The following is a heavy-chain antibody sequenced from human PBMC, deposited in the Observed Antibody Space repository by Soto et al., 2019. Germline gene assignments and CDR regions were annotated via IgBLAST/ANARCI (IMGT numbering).Heavy chain of an antibody. J-gene: IGHJ6*02. CDR1: GFTFSSYG. Sequence: SGWSLRLSCAASGFTFSSYGMHWVRQAPGKGLEWVAVISYDGSNKYYADSVKGRFTISRDNSKNTLYLQMNSLRAEDTAVYYCAKDLHCTNGVCYPYYYYYGMDVWGQGTTVTVSS. CDR3: AKDLHCTNGVCYPYYYYYGMDV. V-gene: IGHV3-30*18. CDR2: ISYDGSNK. D-gene: IGHD2-8*01.